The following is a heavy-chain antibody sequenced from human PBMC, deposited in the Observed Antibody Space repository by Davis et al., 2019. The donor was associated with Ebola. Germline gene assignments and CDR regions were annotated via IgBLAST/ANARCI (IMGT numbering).Heavy chain of an antibody. Sequence: ASVKVPCKASGYTLTSSGISRVRQAPGQGLEWMGWISGYNGNTNYAQKLQGRVTMTTDTSTSTAYMELRSLRSDDTAVYYCARGLDMGDCFDYWGQGTLVTVSS. CDR2: ISGYNGNT. J-gene: IGHJ4*02. D-gene: IGHD2-2*03. CDR3: ARGLDMGDCFDY. V-gene: IGHV1-18*01. CDR1: GYTLTSSG.